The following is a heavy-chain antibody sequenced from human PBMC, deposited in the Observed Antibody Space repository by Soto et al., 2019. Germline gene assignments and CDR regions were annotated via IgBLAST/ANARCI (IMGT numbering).Heavy chain of an antibody. CDR1: GFTFSGSA. J-gene: IGHJ6*02. Sequence: GGSLRLSCAASGFTFSGSAMHWVRQTSGKGLEWVGRIRSKANSYATAYAASVKGRFTISRDDSKNTAYLQMNSLKTEDTAVYYCIVADIVLVPAAMRVPYYYYGMDVWGQGTTVTVSS. CDR2: IRSKANSYAT. D-gene: IGHD2-2*01. V-gene: IGHV3-73*01. CDR3: IVADIVLVPAAMRVPYYYYGMDV.